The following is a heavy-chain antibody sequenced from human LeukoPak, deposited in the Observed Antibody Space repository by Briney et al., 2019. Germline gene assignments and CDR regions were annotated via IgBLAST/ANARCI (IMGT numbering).Heavy chain of an antibody. Sequence: SGTLSLTCAVSGGSISSSNWWSWVRQPPGKGLEWIGEIYHSGSTNYNPSLKSRVTISVDTSKNQFSLKLSSVTAADTAVYYCARQGYGGNLGRAFDIWGQGTMVTVSS. CDR3: ARQGYGGNLGRAFDI. CDR1: GGSISSSNW. V-gene: IGHV4-4*02. CDR2: IYHSGST. D-gene: IGHD4-23*01. J-gene: IGHJ3*02.